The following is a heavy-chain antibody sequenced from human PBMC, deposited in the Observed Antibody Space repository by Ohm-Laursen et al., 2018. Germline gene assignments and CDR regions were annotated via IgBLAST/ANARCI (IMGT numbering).Heavy chain of an antibody. CDR1: GFTFSSDT. CDR3: ARGGVGYCSSTSCYMAEYFQH. J-gene: IGHJ1*01. V-gene: IGHV3-23*01. Sequence: SLRLSCSASGFTFSSDTMSWVRQAPGKGLEWVSSISNNGAGTYYADSVKGRFTISRDNSKSTLYLQMNSLRAEDTAVYYCARGGVGYCSSTSCYMAEYFQHWGQGTLVTVSS. D-gene: IGHD2-2*03. CDR2: ISNNGAGT.